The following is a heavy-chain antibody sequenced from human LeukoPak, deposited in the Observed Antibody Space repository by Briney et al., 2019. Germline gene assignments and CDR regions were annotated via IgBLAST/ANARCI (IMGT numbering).Heavy chain of an antibody. D-gene: IGHD2-2*01. CDR1: GGSVSSSTW. J-gene: IGHJ5*02. CDR3: ARTPPYCTSTSCPPKADWFDL. CDR2: IYHSGST. V-gene: IGHV4-4*02. Sequence: PSETLSLTCAVSGGSVSSSTWWRGVRQPPGKGLEWIGEIYHSGSTNYNPSLKSRVTISVDKSKNQFSLKLSSVTAADTAVYYCARTPPYCTSTSCPPKADWFDLWGQGTLVTVSP.